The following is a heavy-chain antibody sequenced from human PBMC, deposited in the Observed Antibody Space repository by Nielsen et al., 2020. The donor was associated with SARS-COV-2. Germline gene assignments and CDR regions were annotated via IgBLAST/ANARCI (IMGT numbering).Heavy chain of an antibody. Sequence: SETLSLTCTVSGGSISSYYWSWIRQPPGKGLEWIGYIYYSGSTNYNPSLKSRVTISVDTSKNQFSLKLSSVTAADTAVYYCARGGEIDELLWFGEQDWGQGTLVTVSS. CDR3: ARGGEIDELLWFGEQD. D-gene: IGHD3-10*01. V-gene: IGHV4-59*12. CDR1: GGSISSYY. J-gene: IGHJ4*02. CDR2: IYYSGST.